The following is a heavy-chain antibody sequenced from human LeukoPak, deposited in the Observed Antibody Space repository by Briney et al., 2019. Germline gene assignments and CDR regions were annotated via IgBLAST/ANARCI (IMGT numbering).Heavy chain of an antibody. CDR2: INHSGSI. V-gene: IGHV4-34*01. Sequence: SETLSLTCAVYGGSFSGYYWSWIRQSPGKGLEWIGEINHSGSINYNPSLKSRVTISVDTSKNQFSLKLNSVTAADTAVHYCARARSYFDSSGYTYNWFDPWGQGTLVTVSS. CDR1: GGSFSGYY. J-gene: IGHJ5*02. CDR3: ARARSYFDSSGYTYNWFDP. D-gene: IGHD3-22*01.